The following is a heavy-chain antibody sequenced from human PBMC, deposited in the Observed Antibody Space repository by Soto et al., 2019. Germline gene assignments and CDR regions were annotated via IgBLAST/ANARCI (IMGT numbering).Heavy chain of an antibody. CDR3: ARGRGLYYYGSGSYYNPSLLYYYYMDV. CDR2: INHSGST. V-gene: IGHV4-34*01. D-gene: IGHD3-10*01. J-gene: IGHJ6*03. CDR1: GGSFSGYY. Sequence: SETLSLTCAVYGGSFSGYYWSWIRQPPGKGLEWIGEINHSGSTNYNPSLKSRVTISVDTSKNQFSLKLSSVTAADTAVYYCARGRGLYYYGSGSYYNPSLLYYYYMDVWGKGTTVTVSS.